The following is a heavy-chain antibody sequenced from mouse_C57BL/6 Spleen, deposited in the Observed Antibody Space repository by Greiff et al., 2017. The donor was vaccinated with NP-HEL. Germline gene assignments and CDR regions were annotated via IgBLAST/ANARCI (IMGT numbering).Heavy chain of an antibody. Sequence: LVESGAELVRPGASVKLSCKASGYTFTDYYINWVKQRPGQGLEWIARIYPGSGNTYYNEKFKGKATLTAEKSSSTAYMQLSSLTSEDSAVYFCARYYGKPPNWYFDVWGTGTTVTVSS. CDR3: ARYYGKPPNWYFDV. D-gene: IGHD1-2*01. J-gene: IGHJ1*03. V-gene: IGHV1-76*01. CDR2: IYPGSGNT. CDR1: GYTFTDYY.